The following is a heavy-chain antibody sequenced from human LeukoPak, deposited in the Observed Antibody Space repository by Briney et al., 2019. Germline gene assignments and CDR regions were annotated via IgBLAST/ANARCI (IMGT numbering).Heavy chain of an antibody. D-gene: IGHD3-3*01. Sequence: SETLSLTCGASGGSISSGGYSWSWIRQPPGKGLEWIGYIYHTGSTYSNPSLRSRVTISLDRSKNQFSLNMTSVTAADTAVYYCARKGGTIFGINYGMDVWGQGTTVIVSS. J-gene: IGHJ6*02. CDR1: GGSISSGGYS. CDR2: IYHTGST. V-gene: IGHV4-30-2*01. CDR3: ARKGGTIFGINYGMDV.